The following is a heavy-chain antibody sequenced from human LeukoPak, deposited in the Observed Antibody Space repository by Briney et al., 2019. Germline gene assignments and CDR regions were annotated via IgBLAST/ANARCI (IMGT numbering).Heavy chain of an antibody. Sequence: GGSLRLSCAASGFTFSSYAMSWVRQAPGKGLEWVSAISGSGGSTYYADSVKGRFTISRDNSKNTLYLQMNSLRAEDTAVYYCAKDLFRMIAVVITTTLFDYWGQGTLVTVSS. D-gene: IGHD3-22*01. CDR3: AKDLFRMIAVVITTTLFDY. V-gene: IGHV3-23*01. CDR2: ISGSGGST. CDR1: GFTFSSYA. J-gene: IGHJ4*02.